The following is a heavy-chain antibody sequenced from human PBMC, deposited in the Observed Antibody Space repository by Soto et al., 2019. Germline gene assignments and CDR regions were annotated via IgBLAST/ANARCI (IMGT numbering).Heavy chain of an antibody. D-gene: IGHD6-6*01. CDR1: GGSISSSRYY. J-gene: IGHJ5*02. CDR2: IYYSGST. V-gene: IGHV4-39*01. CDR3: ARHRARNWFDP. Sequence: KPSETLSLTSIVSGGSISSSRYYWGWIRQPPGNGLEWIGSIYYSGSTYYNPSLKSRVTIYEDSSKNQFSLKLSSVTAADTAVFYCARHRARNWFDPWGQGTLVTVSS.